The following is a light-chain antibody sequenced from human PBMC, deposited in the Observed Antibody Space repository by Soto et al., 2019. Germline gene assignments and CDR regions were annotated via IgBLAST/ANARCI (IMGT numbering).Light chain of an antibody. CDR2: DAS. J-gene: IGKJ1*01. Sequence: DIQMTQSPSSLSASVGDTVTITCQASQDITNHLNWYQQKPGKAPNLLIYDASHLETGVPSRFSGSGSGTYFTLTISSLQPEDIATYYCQQYNSYSRTFGQGTKVEIK. CDR3: QQYNSYSRT. CDR1: QDITNH. V-gene: IGKV1-33*01.